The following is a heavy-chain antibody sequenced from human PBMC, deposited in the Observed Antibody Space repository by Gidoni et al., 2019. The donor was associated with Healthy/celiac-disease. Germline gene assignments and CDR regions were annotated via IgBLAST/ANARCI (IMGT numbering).Heavy chain of an antibody. V-gene: IGHV4-39*01. D-gene: IGHD6-19*01. Sequence: QLQLQESGPGLVKPSETLSLTCTVSGGSISRSSYYWGWIRQPPGKGLEWIGSIYYSGSTYYNPSLKSRVTISVDTSKNQFSLKLSSVTAADTAVYYCARHTLAYSSGWYGIFDYWGQGTLVTVSS. CDR3: ARHTLAYSSGWYGIFDY. CDR2: IYYSGST. J-gene: IGHJ4*02. CDR1: GGSISRSSYY.